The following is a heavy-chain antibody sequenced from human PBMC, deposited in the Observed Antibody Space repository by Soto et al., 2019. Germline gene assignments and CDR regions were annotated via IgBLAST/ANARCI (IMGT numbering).Heavy chain of an antibody. CDR1: GGSISSSNW. CDR3: ARDPSGDYDILTGYKTFDY. J-gene: IGHJ4*02. CDR2: IYHSGST. D-gene: IGHD3-9*01. Sequence: QVQLQESGPGLVKPSGTLSLTCAVSGGSISSSNWWSWVRQPPGKGLEWIGEIYHSGSTNYNPSLKSRVTISVDKSKNQFSLKLSSVTAADTVVYYCARDPSGDYDILTGYKTFDYWGQGTLVTVSS. V-gene: IGHV4-4*02.